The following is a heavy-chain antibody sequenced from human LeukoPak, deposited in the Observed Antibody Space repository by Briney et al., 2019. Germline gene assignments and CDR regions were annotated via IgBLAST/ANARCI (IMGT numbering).Heavy chain of an antibody. V-gene: IGHV3-30*02. CDR1: GFTFSSYG. CDR2: IRYDGSNK. D-gene: IGHD3-10*01. J-gene: IGHJ4*02. CDR3: AKDLLLTMVLVRGVISDY. Sequence: PGGSLRLSCAASGFTFSSYGMHWVRQAPGKGLEWVAFIRYDGSNKYYADSVKGRFTISRDNSKNTLYLQMNSLRAEDTAVYYCAKDLLLTMVLVRGVISDYWGQGTLVTVSS.